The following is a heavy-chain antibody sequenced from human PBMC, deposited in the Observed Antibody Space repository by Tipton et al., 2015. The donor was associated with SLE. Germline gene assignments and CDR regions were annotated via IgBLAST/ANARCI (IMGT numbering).Heavy chain of an antibody. CDR3: VRDHLWAFDI. CDR1: GFTFSSYS. Sequence: GSLRLSCAASGFTFSSYSMNWVRQAPGKGLEWVSYIFDGSNTIYYADSVKGRFTISRDNAKNSLYLQMNSLRAEDTAVYYCVRDHLWAFDIWGQGTMVTVSS. CDR2: IFDGSNTI. J-gene: IGHJ3*02. V-gene: IGHV3-48*01. D-gene: IGHD3-3*02.